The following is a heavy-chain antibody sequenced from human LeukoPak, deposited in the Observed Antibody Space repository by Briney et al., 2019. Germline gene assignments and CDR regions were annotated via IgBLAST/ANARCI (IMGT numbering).Heavy chain of an antibody. Sequence: GGSLRLSCAASGFTFSSYGMHWVRQAPGKGLEWVAFIRYDGSNKYYADSVKGRFTISRDNSKNTLYLQMNSLRAEDTAVYYCAKDIGQYRREYFQHWGQGTLVTVSS. CDR1: GFTFSSYG. CDR3: AKDIGQYRREYFQH. J-gene: IGHJ1*01. D-gene: IGHD5-12*01. V-gene: IGHV3-30*02. CDR2: IRYDGSNK.